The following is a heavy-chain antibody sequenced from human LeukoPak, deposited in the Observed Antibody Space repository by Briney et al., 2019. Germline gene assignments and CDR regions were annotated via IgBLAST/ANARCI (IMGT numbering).Heavy chain of an antibody. CDR1: GFTFNNYA. D-gene: IGHD6-13*01. CDR3: AKTSVAGTRYNYYAMDV. J-gene: IGHJ6*02. CDR2: ISGSGGST. Sequence: GGSLRLSCAASGFTFNNYAMRWVRQAPGKGLEWVSTISGSGGSTHYADSVKGRFTISRDNSKNTLSPQMNSLRGEDTAVYYCAKTSVAGTRYNYYAMDVWGQGTTVTVSS. V-gene: IGHV3-23*01.